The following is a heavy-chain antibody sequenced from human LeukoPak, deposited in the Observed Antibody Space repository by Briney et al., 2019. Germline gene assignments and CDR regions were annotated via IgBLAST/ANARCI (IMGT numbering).Heavy chain of an antibody. CDR2: MNPNSGNT. V-gene: IGHV1-8*01. CDR1: GYAFTSYD. D-gene: IGHD2-2*01. J-gene: IGHJ2*01. Sequence: ASVKVSCKASGYAFTSYDINWVRQATGQGLEWMGWMNPNSGNTGYAQKFQGRVTMTRNTSISTAYMELSNLRSEDTAVYYCARGPLYCSSTSCYLSLPPVSHWYFDLWGRGTLVTVSS. CDR3: ARGPLYCSSTSCYLSLPPVSHWYFDL.